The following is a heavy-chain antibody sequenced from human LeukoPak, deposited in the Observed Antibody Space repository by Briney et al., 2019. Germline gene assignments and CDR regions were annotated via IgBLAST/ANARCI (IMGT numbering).Heavy chain of an antibody. CDR1: GFTFSNAW. D-gene: IGHD3-3*01. J-gene: IGHJ5*02. V-gene: IGHV3-15*01. CDR3: TTDLYYDFWRGYSTGIEVAA. CDR2: IKSKTDGGTT. Sequence: GSLRLSCAASGFTFSNAWMSWVRQAPGKGLEWVGRIKSKTDGGTTDYAAPVKGRFTISRDDSKNTLYLQMNSLKTEDTAVYYCTTDLYYDFWRGYSTGIEVAAWGQGTLVTVSS.